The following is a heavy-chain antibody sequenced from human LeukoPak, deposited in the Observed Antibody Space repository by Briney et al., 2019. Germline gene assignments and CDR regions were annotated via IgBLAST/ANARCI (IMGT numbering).Heavy chain of an antibody. CDR1: VLTFSNYA. V-gene: IGHV3-23*01. D-gene: IGHD4-17*01. CDR2: ITGSGRGT. J-gene: IGHJ3*02. CDR3: SKDPNGDYVGAFDM. Sequence: GGSLRLSCTASVLTFSNYATTWVRPAPGKGLEWVSSITGSGRGTYYADSVKGRFSVSRDNSQNTVFLHMNSLRADDTALYYCSKDPNGDYVGAFDMWGPGTMVTVSS.